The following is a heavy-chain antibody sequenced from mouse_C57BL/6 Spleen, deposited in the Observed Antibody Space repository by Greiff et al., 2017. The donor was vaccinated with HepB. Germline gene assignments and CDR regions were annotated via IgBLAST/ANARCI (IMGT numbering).Heavy chain of an antibody. J-gene: IGHJ2*01. Sequence: VQLQQSGPELVKPGASVKISCKASGYAFSSSWMNWVKQRPGKGLVWIGRSYPGDRDTNYNGKFKGKATLTADTSSSTAYMQHSSLSSEDSTVYFCARVLLPEFYFGNWGQGTTLTVTS. CDR2: SYPGDRDT. CDR3: ARVLLPEFYFGN. CDR1: GYAFSSSW. D-gene: IGHD1-1*01. V-gene: IGHV1-82*01.